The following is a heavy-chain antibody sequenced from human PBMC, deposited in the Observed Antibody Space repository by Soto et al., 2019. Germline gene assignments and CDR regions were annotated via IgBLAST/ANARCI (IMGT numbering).Heavy chain of an antibody. D-gene: IGHD3-10*02. CDR2: IYYSGST. Sequence: SETLSLTCTVSGGSINDFYCSCIRHPPFKGLEWIVYIYYSGSTDYNPSLKGRVTISVDTSKNQFSLNLNSVTAADTAVYYCARSSVRGWSYWGQGTLVTVSS. V-gene: IGHV4-59*12. J-gene: IGHJ4*02. CDR1: GGSINDFY. CDR3: ARSSVRGWSY.